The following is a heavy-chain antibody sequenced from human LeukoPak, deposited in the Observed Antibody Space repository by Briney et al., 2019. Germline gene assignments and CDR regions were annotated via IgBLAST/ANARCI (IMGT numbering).Heavy chain of an antibody. V-gene: IGHV1-69*06. D-gene: IGHD4-17*01. CDR1: GGTFSSYA. Sequence: GASVKVSCKASGGTFSSYAISWVRQAPGQGLEWMGGIIPIFGTANYAQKFQGRVTITADKSTSTAYMELSSLRSEDTAVYYCARADYGDYYYYMDVWGKGTTVTVSS. CDR3: ARADYGDYYYYMDV. J-gene: IGHJ6*03. CDR2: IIPIFGTA.